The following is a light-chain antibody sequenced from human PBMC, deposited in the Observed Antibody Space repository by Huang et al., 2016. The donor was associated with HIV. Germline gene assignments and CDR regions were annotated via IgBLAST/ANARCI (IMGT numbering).Light chain of an antibody. CDR3: QQRTDWPPWT. J-gene: IGKJ1*01. CDR1: QSVSSS. V-gene: IGKV3-11*01. Sequence: EVVLTQSPATLSLSPGERATLSCRASQSVSSSLAWFQQRPGQAPRLLIYDDSLRATGIPARFSGSGSGTDFTLTISSLEPEDFAVYYCQQRTDWPPWTFGQGTKVEIK. CDR2: DDS.